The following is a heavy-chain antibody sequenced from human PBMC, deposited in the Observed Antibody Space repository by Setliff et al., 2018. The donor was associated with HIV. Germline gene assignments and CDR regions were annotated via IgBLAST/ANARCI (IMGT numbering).Heavy chain of an antibody. CDR1: GFTFSNYA. J-gene: IGHJ4*02. V-gene: IGHV3-23*03. D-gene: IGHD1-26*01. Sequence: GGSLRLSCAASGFTFSNYAMTWVRQAPGKGLEWVSVIYSGGSSTYYADSVKGRFTISRDNSRDTVFLQMSSLRVEDTGVYYCAREREPLFDYLGPGTQVTVSS. CDR2: IYSGGSST. CDR3: AREREPLFDY.